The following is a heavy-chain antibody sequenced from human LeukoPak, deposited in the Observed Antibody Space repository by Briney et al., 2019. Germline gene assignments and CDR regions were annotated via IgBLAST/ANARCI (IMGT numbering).Heavy chain of an antibody. CDR2: IYYTGAT. Sequence: SETLSLTCTVSGGSISGDYWSWIRQPPGKGLEWVGYIYYTGATNYNPSLKSRVSVSVDTSKNQFSLKLSSVIAADTAVYYCARLQGDSTAIFDIWGQGTLVTVSS. D-gene: IGHD2-21*01. CDR3: ARLQGDSTAIFDI. V-gene: IGHV4-59*01. J-gene: IGHJ4*02. CDR1: GGSISGDY.